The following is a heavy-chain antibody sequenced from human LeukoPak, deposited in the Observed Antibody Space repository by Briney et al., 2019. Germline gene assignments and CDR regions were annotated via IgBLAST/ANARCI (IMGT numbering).Heavy chain of an antibody. V-gene: IGHV3-48*01. CDR1: GFTFSSYS. Sequence: GGSLRLSCAASGFTFSSYSMNWVRQAPGKGLEWVSYISSSSSTIYYADSVKGRFTISRDNAKNSLYLQMNSLRAEDTAVYYCARAKYYGSADYWGQGTLVTVSS. J-gene: IGHJ4*02. CDR2: ISSSSSTI. CDR3: ARAKYYGSADY. D-gene: IGHD3-10*01.